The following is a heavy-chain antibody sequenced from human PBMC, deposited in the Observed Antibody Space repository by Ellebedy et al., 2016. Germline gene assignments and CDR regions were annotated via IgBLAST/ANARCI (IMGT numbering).Heavy chain of an antibody. D-gene: IGHD3-16*01. CDR1: GFTFSHYW. Sequence: GESLKISXAVSGFTFSHYWMSWVRQVPGKGLEWVANINEDGSDEYYVDSVTGRFTVSRDNAESSLYLQMSSLRAEDTAVYYCARDPEGGAIDVWGRGTMVTVS. J-gene: IGHJ3*01. CDR3: ARDPEGGAIDV. V-gene: IGHV3-7*04. CDR2: INEDGSDE.